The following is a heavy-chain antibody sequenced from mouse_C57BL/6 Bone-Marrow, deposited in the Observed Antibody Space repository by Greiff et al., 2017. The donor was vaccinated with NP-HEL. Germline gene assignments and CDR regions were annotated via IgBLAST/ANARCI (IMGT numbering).Heavy chain of an antibody. V-gene: IGHV7-1*01. CDR2: SRNKANDYTT. CDR1: GFTFSDFY. Sequence: EVKLMESGGGLVQSGRSLRLSCATSGFTFSDFYMEWVRQAPGKGLEWIAASRNKANDYTTEYSASVKGRFIVSRDTSQSILYLQMNALRAEDTAIYYCARDGALWFADWGQGTLVTVSA. CDR3: ARDGALWFAD. J-gene: IGHJ3*01.